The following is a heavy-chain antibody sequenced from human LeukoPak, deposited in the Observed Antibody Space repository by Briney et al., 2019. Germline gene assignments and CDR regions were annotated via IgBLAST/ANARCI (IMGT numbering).Heavy chain of an antibody. CDR2: IYYSGST. Sequence: SETLSLTCTVSGGSISSHYWSWIRQPPGKGLEWIGYIYYSGSTNYNPSPKSRVTISVDTSKNQFSLKLSSVTAADTAVYYCARDTPGTYYDFWSGYRRGDAFDIWGQGTMVTVSS. CDR1: GGSISSHY. D-gene: IGHD3-3*01. J-gene: IGHJ3*02. CDR3: ARDTPGTYYDFWSGYRRGDAFDI. V-gene: IGHV4-59*11.